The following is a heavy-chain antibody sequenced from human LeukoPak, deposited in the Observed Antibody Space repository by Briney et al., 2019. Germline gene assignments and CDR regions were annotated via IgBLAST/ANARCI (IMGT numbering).Heavy chain of an antibody. J-gene: IGHJ5*02. Sequence: SVKVSCKASGGTFSSYAISWVRQAPGQGLEWMGGIIPIFGTANYAQKFQGRVTITADESTSTAYMELSSLRSDDTAVYYCARGLKTGYSSGWYWFDPWGQGTLVTVSS. CDR1: GGTFSSYA. V-gene: IGHV1-69*13. CDR3: ARGLKTGYSSGWYWFDP. CDR2: IIPIFGTA. D-gene: IGHD6-19*01.